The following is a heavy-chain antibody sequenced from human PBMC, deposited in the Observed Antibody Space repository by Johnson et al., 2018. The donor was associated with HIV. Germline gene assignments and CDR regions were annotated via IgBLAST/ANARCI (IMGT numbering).Heavy chain of an antibody. D-gene: IGHD3-22*01. J-gene: IGHJ3*02. V-gene: IGHV3-30*04. CDR1: GFTFSSYA. CDR3: AKEYLGRWAHDYYDSSGSDDAFDI. CDR2: ISFDGSNK. Sequence: QVQLVESGGGVVQPGRSLRLSCAASGFTFSSYAMHWVRQAPGKGLEWAAVISFDGSNKYFADSVKGRFTISRDNSKNMLYLQRNSLRAEDTAVYYCAKEYLGRWAHDYYDSSGSDDAFDIWGQGTMVTVSS.